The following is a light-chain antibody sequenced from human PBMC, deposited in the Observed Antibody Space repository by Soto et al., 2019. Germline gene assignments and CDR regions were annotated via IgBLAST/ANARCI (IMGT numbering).Light chain of an antibody. J-gene: IGKJ2*01. CDR1: QRFSGSY. Sequence: EIVLTQSPGTLSLSPGERATLSCRASQRFSGSYLAWYQQKPGQAPRLLIYGASSRATGIPDRFSGSGSGTDFTLTISRLEPEDFAVYYCQQYGSSLYTFGQGTKLEIK. CDR3: QQYGSSLYT. V-gene: IGKV3-20*01. CDR2: GAS.